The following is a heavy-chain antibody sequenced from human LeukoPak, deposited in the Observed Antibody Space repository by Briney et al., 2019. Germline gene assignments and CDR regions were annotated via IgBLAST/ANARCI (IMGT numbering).Heavy chain of an antibody. D-gene: IGHD3-22*01. CDR2: IIPIFGTA. CDR1: GGTFTSYA. CDR3: ARETPDYYDSSGYDY. Sequence: SVKVSCKASGGTFTSYAISWVRQAPGQGLEWMGGIIPIFGTANYAQKFQGRVTITPDESTSTAYMELSSVRSEDTAVYYCARETPDYYDSSGYDYWGQGTLVTVSS. V-gene: IGHV1-69*13. J-gene: IGHJ4*02.